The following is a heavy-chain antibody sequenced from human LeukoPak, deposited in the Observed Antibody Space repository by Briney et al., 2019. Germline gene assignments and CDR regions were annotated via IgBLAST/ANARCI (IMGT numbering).Heavy chain of an antibody. V-gene: IGHV4-34*01. Sequence: SETLSLTCAVYGGSFSGYYWSWIRQPPGKGLEWIGEINHSGSTNYNPSLKSRVTMSVDTSKNQFSLKLSSVTAADTAVYYCARGVVVVVPAAGGTAFDIWGQGTMVTVSS. J-gene: IGHJ3*02. D-gene: IGHD2-2*01. CDR2: INHSGST. CDR3: ARGVVVVVPAAGGTAFDI. CDR1: GGSFSGYY.